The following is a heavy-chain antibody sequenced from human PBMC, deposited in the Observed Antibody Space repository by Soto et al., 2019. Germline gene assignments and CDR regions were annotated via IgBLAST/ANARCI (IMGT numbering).Heavy chain of an antibody. V-gene: IGHV4-34*01. J-gene: IGHJ6*02. CDR3: ARGRGYSYGLDYYYYGMDV. CDR1: GGSLSGHY. Sequence: QVQLQQWGAGLLKPSETLSLTCAVYGGSLSGHYWSWIRQPPGKGLEWIGEINHSGSTNYNPSLKSRVTISEATSKNHFSLKLSSVTAADTAVYYCARGRGYSYGLDYYYYGMDVWGQGTTVTVSS. CDR2: INHSGST. D-gene: IGHD5-18*01.